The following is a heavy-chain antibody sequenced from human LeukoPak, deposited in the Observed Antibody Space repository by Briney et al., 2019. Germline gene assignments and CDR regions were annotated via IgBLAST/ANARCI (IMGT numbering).Heavy chain of an antibody. D-gene: IGHD4-11*01. CDR1: GYIFTNYG. J-gene: IGHJ4*02. CDR3: ARDGLDYPYYFDY. Sequence: ASGKVSCSASGYIFTNYGISWVRQAPGHGVEWMGWISGYNGKTNYAKKLQGRVTMDTDTSTSTAYMDLRSLRSDDTAVCSCARDGLDYPYYFDYWGQGTLVTVSS. V-gene: IGHV1-18*01. CDR2: ISGYNGKT.